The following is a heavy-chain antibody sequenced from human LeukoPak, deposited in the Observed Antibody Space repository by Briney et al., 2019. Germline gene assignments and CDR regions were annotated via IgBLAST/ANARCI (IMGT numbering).Heavy chain of an antibody. CDR1: GFTFSSYE. CDR3: ARGWGERGKCRGGTCNNPQFDY. D-gene: IGHD2-15*01. Sequence: PGGSLRLSCTASGFTFSSYEMNWVRQAPGKGLEWLSYISSSGTTIYYADSVKGRFIISRDNAKNSLYLQMNSLRAEDTAVYYCARGWGERGKCRGGTCNNPQFDYWGRGTLVTVPS. V-gene: IGHV3-48*03. CDR2: ISSSGTTI. J-gene: IGHJ4*02.